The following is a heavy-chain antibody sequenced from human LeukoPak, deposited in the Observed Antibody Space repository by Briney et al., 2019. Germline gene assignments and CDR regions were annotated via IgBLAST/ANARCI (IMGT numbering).Heavy chain of an antibody. CDR3: AREALSYSSLGTDWFDP. CDR1: GGSISSYY. D-gene: IGHD3-22*01. Sequence: SETLSLTCTVSGGSISSYYWSWVRQPPGKGLEWIGYIYYSGSTNYNPSLKSRVTISVDTSKNQFSLKLSSVTAADTAVYYCAREALSYSSLGTDWFDPWGQGTLVTVSS. V-gene: IGHV4-59*01. J-gene: IGHJ5*02. CDR2: IYYSGST.